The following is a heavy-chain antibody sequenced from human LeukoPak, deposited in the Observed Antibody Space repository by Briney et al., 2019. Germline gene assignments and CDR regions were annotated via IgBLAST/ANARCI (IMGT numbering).Heavy chain of an antibody. V-gene: IGHV3-7*01. CDR2: IKEDGSEK. CDR3: ARGGTFVSDY. CDR1: GFTFSTFW. J-gene: IGHJ4*02. D-gene: IGHD1-1*01. Sequence: PGGSLRLSCAASGFTFSTFWMGWVRRAPGKGLEWVANIKEDGSEKYYVDSMKGRFTVSRDNAKNSLYLRMDSLRAEDTAVYYCARGGTFVSDYWGQGTLVTVSS.